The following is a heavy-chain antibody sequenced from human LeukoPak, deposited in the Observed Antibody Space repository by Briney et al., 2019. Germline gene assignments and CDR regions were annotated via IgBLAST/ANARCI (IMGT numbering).Heavy chain of an antibody. CDR1: GYTFTSYG. V-gene: IGHV1-18*01. J-gene: IGHJ3*02. D-gene: IGHD6-19*01. CDR3: ARGVVLYIAVAGYHDAFDI. CDR2: ISAYNGNT. Sequence: ASVKVSCKASGYTFTSYGISWVRQAPGQGLEWMGWISAYNGNTNYAQKLQGRVTMTTDTSTSTAYMELRSLRSDDTAVYYCARGVVLYIAVAGYHDAFDIWGQGTMVTVSS.